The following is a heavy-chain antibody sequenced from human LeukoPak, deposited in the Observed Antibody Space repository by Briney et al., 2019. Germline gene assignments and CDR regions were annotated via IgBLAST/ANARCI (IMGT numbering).Heavy chain of an antibody. CDR2: IPISGKT. V-gene: IGHV4-4*07. CDR3: ARDPGLERPGGVSFDY. D-gene: IGHD1-1*01. J-gene: IGHJ4*02. Sequence: SETLSLTCTVSGGSISSYYWNWLRQPAGKGLEWIGRIPISGKTNYNPSLRVTMSVDASRNQFSLKLSSVTAADTAVYYCARDPGLERPGGVSFDYWGQGSLVTVSS. CDR1: GGSISSYY.